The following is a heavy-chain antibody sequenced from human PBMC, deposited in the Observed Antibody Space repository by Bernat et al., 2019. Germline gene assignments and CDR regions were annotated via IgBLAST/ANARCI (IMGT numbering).Heavy chain of an antibody. CDR1: GFAFSTYN. Sequence: EVQLVESGGGLVKPGGSLRLSCAASGFAFSTYNMNWVRQAPGKGLEWVSSISTSGAYIFYADSVKGRFTISRDNAKNSLYLQMNSLRAEDTAVYYCARDVATNGMDVWGQGTTVTVSS. CDR3: ARDVATNGMDV. D-gene: IGHD5-12*01. J-gene: IGHJ6*02. CDR2: ISTSGAYI. V-gene: IGHV3-21*02.